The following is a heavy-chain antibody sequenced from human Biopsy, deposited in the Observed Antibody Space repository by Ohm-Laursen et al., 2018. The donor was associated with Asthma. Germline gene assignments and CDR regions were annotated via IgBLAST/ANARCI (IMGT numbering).Heavy chain of an antibody. V-gene: IGHV4-61*01. D-gene: IGHD2-2*01. CDR3: ARAGQCSSTSCYNPGWFDP. Sequence: TLSLTCTVSGGSVSTGSYYWSWIRQPPGKGLEWLGYIYYTGGDNYNPSLKSRVTISVDTSKNQFSLRLNSVTAADTAVYYCARAGQCSSTSCYNPGWFDPWGQGTLVTVSS. CDR2: IYYTGGD. J-gene: IGHJ5*02. CDR1: GGSVSTGSYY.